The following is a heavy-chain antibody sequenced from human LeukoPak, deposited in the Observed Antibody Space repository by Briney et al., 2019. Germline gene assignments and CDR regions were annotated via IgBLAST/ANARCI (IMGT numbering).Heavy chain of an antibody. V-gene: IGHV3-66*01. CDR3: ARDPLWFGETVFDY. J-gene: IGHJ4*02. Sequence: GGSLRLSCAASGFTFSSYSMNWVRQAPGKGLEWVSVIYSGGSTYYADSVKGRFTISRDNSKNTLYLQMNSLRAEDTAVYYCARDPLWFGETVFDYWGQGTLVTVSS. D-gene: IGHD3-10*01. CDR1: GFTFSSYS. CDR2: IYSGGST.